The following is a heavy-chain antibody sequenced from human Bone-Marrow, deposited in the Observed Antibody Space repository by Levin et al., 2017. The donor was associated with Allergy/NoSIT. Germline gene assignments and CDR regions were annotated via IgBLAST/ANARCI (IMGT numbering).Heavy chain of an antibody. CDR1: GFLFSSYA. D-gene: IGHD1-14*01. CDR3: ARNRSIAE. J-gene: IGHJ1*01. Sequence: PGGSLRLSCATSGFLFSSYAMHWARQAPGKGLEWVAVTSDDGSEKYYADSVKGRFSISRDNSQKTLYLQINSLRPEDTAIYYCARNRSIAEWGQGTLVTVSS. V-gene: IGHV3-30*04. CDR2: TSDDGSEK.